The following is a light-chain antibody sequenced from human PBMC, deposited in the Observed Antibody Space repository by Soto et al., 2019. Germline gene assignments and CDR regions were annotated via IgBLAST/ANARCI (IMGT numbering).Light chain of an antibody. V-gene: IGKV1-5*01. Sequence: DIQMTQSPSTLSASVGDRVTFTCRASQRVSIWLAWYQQKPGKAPQLLISGATTLESGVPSRFSGSGSGTEFTLTISSLPPDDFATYYCQQYKNYLTFGQGTKVELK. CDR3: QQYKNYLT. CDR2: GAT. J-gene: IGKJ1*01. CDR1: QRVSIW.